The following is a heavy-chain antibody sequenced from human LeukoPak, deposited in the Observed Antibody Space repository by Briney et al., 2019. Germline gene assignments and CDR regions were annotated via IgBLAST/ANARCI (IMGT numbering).Heavy chain of an antibody. CDR2: IYYSGST. D-gene: IGHD6-6*01. Sequence: SETLSLTYTVSGGSISSSSYYWGWIRQPPGKGLEWIGSIYYSGSTYYNPSLKSRVTISVDTSKNQFSLKLSSVTAADTAVYYCARVLVWSSSRFDYWGQGTLVTVSS. CDR3: ARVLVWSSSRFDY. V-gene: IGHV4-39*07. CDR1: GGSISSSSYY. J-gene: IGHJ4*02.